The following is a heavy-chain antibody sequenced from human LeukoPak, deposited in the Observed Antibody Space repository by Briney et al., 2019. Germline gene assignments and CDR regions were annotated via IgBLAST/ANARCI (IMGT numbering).Heavy chain of an antibody. CDR3: ARGLAAAGVWFDP. V-gene: IGHV1-69*05. CDR1: GGTFSSYA. D-gene: IGHD6-13*01. Sequence: SVKVSSKASGGTFSSYAISWVRQAPGQGLEWMERIIPIFGTANYAQKFQGRVAITTDESTSTAYMELSSLRSEDTAVYYCARGLAAAGVWFDPWGQGTLVTVSS. J-gene: IGHJ5*02. CDR2: IIPIFGTA.